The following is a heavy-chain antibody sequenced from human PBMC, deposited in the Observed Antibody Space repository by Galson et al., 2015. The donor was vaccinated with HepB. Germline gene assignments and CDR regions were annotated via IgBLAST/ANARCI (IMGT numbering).Heavy chain of an antibody. CDR3: ARDPPNTGDSHFDY. J-gene: IGHJ4*02. CDR2: INSDGSNT. CDR1: GFTFSSSW. Sequence: SLRLSCAASGFTFSSSWMHWARQDPGKGLVWVSGINSDGSNTKYADSVKGRFTISRDNARNTLSLQMNNLRVEDTAVYYCARDPPNTGDSHFDYWGQGSLVTVSS. D-gene: IGHD7-27*01. V-gene: IGHV3-74*01.